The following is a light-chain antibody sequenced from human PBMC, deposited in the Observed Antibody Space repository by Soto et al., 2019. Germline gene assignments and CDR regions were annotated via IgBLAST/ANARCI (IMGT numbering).Light chain of an antibody. CDR3: QKYNSAPLT. CDR1: QGIGVY. J-gene: IGKJ4*01. V-gene: IGKV1-27*01. Sequence: DIQMTQSPSSLSASLGDRVTITCRASQGIGVYLAWFQQKPGNVPRLLIYAASTLQSGVPSRFSGSGSGTDFTLTISSLQPDDVATYYCQKYNSAPLTFGGGTKVEIK. CDR2: AAS.